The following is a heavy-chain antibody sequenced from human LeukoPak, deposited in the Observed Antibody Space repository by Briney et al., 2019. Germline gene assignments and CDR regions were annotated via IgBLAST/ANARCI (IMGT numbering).Heavy chain of an antibody. V-gene: IGHV3-23*01. Sequence: GGSLRLSCAASGFTFSSYAMSWVRQAPGKGLEWVSVISGSGGSTYYADFVKGRFTISRDNSKNTLYLQMNSLRAEDTAAYYCAGILWSGELGPSWFDPWGQGTLVTVSS. CDR2: ISGSGGST. CDR3: AGILWSGELGPSWFDP. J-gene: IGHJ5*02. D-gene: IGHD3-10*01. CDR1: GFTFSSYA.